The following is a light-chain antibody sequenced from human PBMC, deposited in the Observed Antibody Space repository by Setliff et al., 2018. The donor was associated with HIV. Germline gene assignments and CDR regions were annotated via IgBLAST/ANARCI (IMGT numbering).Light chain of an antibody. CDR2: DVS. Sequence: QSALTQPASMSGSPGQSITIPCTGSSSDVGGYNFVSWYQQYPGKAPKLIIFDVSSRPSGVSNRFSGSKFGNTASLTISGLQIEDEADYYCDSYTNRGIYVFGTGTKVTVL. CDR3: DSYTNRGIYV. V-gene: IGLV2-14*03. J-gene: IGLJ1*01. CDR1: SSDVGGYNF.